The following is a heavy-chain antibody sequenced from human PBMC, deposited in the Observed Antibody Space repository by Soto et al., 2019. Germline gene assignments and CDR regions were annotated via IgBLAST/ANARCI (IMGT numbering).Heavy chain of an antibody. D-gene: IGHD7-27*01. CDR3: PKGASNWGWYWYFDL. Sequence: GGSLRLSCAASGFTFSSYAMSWVRQAPGKGLEWVSAISGSGGSTYYADSVKGRFTISRDNSKNTLYLQMNSLRAEDTAVYYCPKGASNWGWYWYFDLWGRGTLVTVSS. CDR2: ISGSGGST. J-gene: IGHJ2*01. V-gene: IGHV3-23*01. CDR1: GFTFSSYA.